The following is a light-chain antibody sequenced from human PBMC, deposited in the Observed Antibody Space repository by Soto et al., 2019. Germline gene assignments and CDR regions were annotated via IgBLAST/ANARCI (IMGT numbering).Light chain of an antibody. Sequence: DIQMTQSPSTLSASVGDTVTITCRASQNINRWLAWYQQRPGKAPNLLIHKASSLEGGVPSRFSGSSSGTEFTLTISSLQPDDIATEFGLQYNVYPLTFGGGTKVEI. CDR2: KAS. J-gene: IGKJ4*01. CDR1: QNINRW. V-gene: IGKV1-5*03. CDR3: LQYNVYPLT.